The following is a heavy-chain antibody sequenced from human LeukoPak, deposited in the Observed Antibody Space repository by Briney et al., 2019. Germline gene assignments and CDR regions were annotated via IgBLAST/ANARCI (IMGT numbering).Heavy chain of an antibody. CDR3: ARDHRGYSYGYGLYFDY. CDR1: GFTISSNY. CDR2: IYSGGST. Sequence: GGSLRLSCAASGFTISSNYMSWVRQAPGKGLEWVSVIYSGGSTYYADSVKGRFTISRDNSKNTLYLQMNSLRAEDTAVYYCARDHRGYSYGYGLYFDYWGQGTLVTVSS. V-gene: IGHV3-53*01. J-gene: IGHJ4*02. D-gene: IGHD5-18*01.